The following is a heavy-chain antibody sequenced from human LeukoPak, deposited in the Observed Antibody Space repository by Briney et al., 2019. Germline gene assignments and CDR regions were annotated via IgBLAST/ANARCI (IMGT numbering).Heavy chain of an antibody. CDR1: RFTFSSYG. J-gene: IGHJ5*02. V-gene: IGHV3-33*01. Sequence: GGSLRLSCAASRFTFSSYGMHWVRQAPGKGLEWVAVIWYDGSNKYYADSVKGRFTISRDNSKNTLYLQMNSLRAEDTAVYYCARDYYDSSGYYASGSFDPWGQGTLVTVSS. CDR2: IWYDGSNK. D-gene: IGHD3-22*01. CDR3: ARDYYDSSGYYASGSFDP.